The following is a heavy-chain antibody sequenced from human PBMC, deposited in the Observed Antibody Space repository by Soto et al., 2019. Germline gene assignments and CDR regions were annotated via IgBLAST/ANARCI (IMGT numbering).Heavy chain of an antibody. V-gene: IGHV4-59*08. CDR1: GGSISSYY. CDR2: IYYSGST. Sequence: QVQLQESGPGLVKPSETLSLTCTVSGGSISSYYWSWIRQPPGKGLEWIGYIYYSGSTNYNPSLKSRVTISVDTSKNQFSLKLSSVTAADTAVYYCARSYSSGWYVGSPAAFDIWGQGTMVTVSS. CDR3: ARSYSSGWYVGSPAAFDI. J-gene: IGHJ3*02. D-gene: IGHD6-19*01.